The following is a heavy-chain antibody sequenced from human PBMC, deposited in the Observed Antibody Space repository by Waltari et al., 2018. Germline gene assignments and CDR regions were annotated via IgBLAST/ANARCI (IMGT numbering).Heavy chain of an antibody. D-gene: IGHD3-3*01. Sequence: QVQLQQWGAGLLQPSETLSLTCAVYGGSFSGYYWSWIRQPPGTGLEWIGEINHSGSTNYNPSLKSRVTISVDTSKNQFSLKLSSVTAADTAVYYCARDITIFGVVITGEDDDYWGQGTLVTVSS. CDR2: INHSGST. V-gene: IGHV4-34*01. CDR3: ARDITIFGVVITGEDDDY. J-gene: IGHJ4*02. CDR1: GGSFSGYY.